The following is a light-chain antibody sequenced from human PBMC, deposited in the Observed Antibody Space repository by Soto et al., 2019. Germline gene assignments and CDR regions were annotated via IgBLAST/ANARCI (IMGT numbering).Light chain of an antibody. CDR3: QQYSNWKT. Sequence: EIVMTQSPATLSVSLGERVTLSCRASRTVGSKLAWYQQKPGQAPRLLISDASTRATGIPARFSGSGSGTEFTLTISSLQSEDFAVYYCQQYSNWKTFGQGTKLEIK. J-gene: IGKJ2*01. CDR2: DAS. CDR1: RTVGSK. V-gene: IGKV3-15*01.